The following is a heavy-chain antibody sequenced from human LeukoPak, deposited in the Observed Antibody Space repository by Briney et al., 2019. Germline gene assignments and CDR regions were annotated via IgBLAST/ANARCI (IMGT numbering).Heavy chain of an antibody. V-gene: IGHV3-23*01. Sequence: GGSLRLSCAASGFTFSSYDMTWVRQTPGKGMEWVALISRSGGTTYYADSVKGRFTISRDNSKNTLYLQMNSLRAEDTAEYYCAKRGGTESFYYYYYMDVWGKGTTVTVSS. CDR1: GFTFSSYD. CDR3: AKRGGTESFYYYYYMDV. J-gene: IGHJ6*03. CDR2: ISRSGGTT. D-gene: IGHD2-15*01.